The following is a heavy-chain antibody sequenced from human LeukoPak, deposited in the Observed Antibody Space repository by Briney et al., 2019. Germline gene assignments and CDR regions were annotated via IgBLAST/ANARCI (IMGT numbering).Heavy chain of an antibody. CDR1: GYTFTSYD. CDR3: ARMTVSGRDNWFDP. Sequence: GASVKVSFKASGYTFTSYDINWVRQATGQGLEWMGWLNPNSGNTGYAQKFQGRVTIGRNTSINTAYMELSSLRSEDTAVYYCARMTVSGRDNWFDPWGQGTLVTVSS. J-gene: IGHJ5*02. CDR2: LNPNSGNT. V-gene: IGHV1-8*03. D-gene: IGHD6-19*01.